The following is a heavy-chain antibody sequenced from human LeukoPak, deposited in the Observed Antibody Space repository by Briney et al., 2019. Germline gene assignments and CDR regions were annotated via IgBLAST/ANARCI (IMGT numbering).Heavy chain of an antibody. Sequence: PSETLSLTCTVSGGSISSYYWSWIRQPPGKGLEWIGYIYYSGSTNYNPSLKSRVTISVDTSKNQFSLKLSSVTAADTAVCYCARAPYDSGGYYDYYFDYWGQGTLVTVSS. CDR2: IYYSGST. CDR1: GGSISSYY. CDR3: ARAPYDSGGYYDYYFDY. V-gene: IGHV4-59*08. D-gene: IGHD3-22*01. J-gene: IGHJ4*02.